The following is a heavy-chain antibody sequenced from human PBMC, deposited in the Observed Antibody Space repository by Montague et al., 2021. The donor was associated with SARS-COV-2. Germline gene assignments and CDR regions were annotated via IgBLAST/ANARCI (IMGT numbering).Heavy chain of an antibody. Sequence: SETLSLTCAVYGGSFSGHYWNWIRQPPGKGLEWIGEINHSGSTNNNPSLKSRVTISVDTSKNQFSLKLSSVTAADTAVYYCARDPSRQPLLYPIGDYYYGMDAWGQGTTVTVSS. V-gene: IGHV4-34*01. J-gene: IGHJ6*02. CDR1: GGSFSGHY. CDR3: ARDPSRQPLLYPIGDYYYGMDA. D-gene: IGHD2-2*02. CDR2: INHSGST.